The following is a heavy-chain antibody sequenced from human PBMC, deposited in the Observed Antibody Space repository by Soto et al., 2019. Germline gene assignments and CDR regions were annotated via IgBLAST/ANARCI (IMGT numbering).Heavy chain of an antibody. J-gene: IGHJ5*02. Sequence: PGGSLRVSCAASGFTFSSYGMHWGRQAPSKGLEWVAVISYDGSNKYYADSVKGRFTISRDNSKNTLYLQMNSLRAEDTAVYYCAKEGPYYDILTGYRWFDPWGQGTLVTVSS. CDR3: AKEGPYYDILTGYRWFDP. CDR1: GFTFSSYG. CDR2: ISYDGSNK. D-gene: IGHD3-9*01. V-gene: IGHV3-30*18.